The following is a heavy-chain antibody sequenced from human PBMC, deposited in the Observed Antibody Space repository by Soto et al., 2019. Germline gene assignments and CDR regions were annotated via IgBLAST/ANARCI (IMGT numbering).Heavy chain of an antibody. V-gene: IGHV4-30-4*08. CDR1: GGSVSSESHY. J-gene: IGHJ4*02. CDR2: IYYSGST. D-gene: IGHD3-22*01. CDR3: ARVYDSSGYYYPYFDY. Sequence: KASETLSLTCTVSGGSVSSESHYWSWIRQTPGKGLEWIGYIYYSGSTYYNPSLKSRVTISVDTSKNQFSLKLSSVTAADTAVYYCARVYDSSGYYYPYFDYWGQGTLVTVSS.